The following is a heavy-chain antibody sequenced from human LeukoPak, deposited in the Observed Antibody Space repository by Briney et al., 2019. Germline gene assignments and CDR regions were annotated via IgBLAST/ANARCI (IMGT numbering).Heavy chain of an antibody. CDR2: INPNSGGT. CDR1: GYTLTGYY. V-gene: IGHV1-2*02. CDR3: ARDRPRIAVAGGGPYYFDY. D-gene: IGHD6-19*01. J-gene: IGHJ4*02. Sequence: ASVKVSCKASGYTLTGYYMHWVRQAPGQGLEWMGWINPNSGGTNYAQKFQGRVTMTRDTSISTAYMELSRLRSDDTAVYYCARDRPRIAVAGGGPYYFDYWGQGTLVTVSS.